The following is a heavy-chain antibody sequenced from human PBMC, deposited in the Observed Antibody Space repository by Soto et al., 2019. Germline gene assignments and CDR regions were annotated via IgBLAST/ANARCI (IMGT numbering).Heavy chain of an antibody. D-gene: IGHD5-12*01. Sequence: QVQLVQSGAEMKKPGASVKVSCKTSGINYNTYAIHWVRQAPGQGLEWMGWINTGNCDTRYSQNFQGRVTLTRDTSASTVYMDLDSLKSEDTGLYFCARAISGYVTWGQGTLVTVSS. CDR2: INTGNCDT. V-gene: IGHV1-3*04. J-gene: IGHJ4*02. CDR1: GINYNTYA. CDR3: ARAISGYVT.